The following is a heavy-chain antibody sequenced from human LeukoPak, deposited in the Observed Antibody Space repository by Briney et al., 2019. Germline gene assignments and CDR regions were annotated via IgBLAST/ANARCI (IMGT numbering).Heavy chain of an antibody. CDR1: GFTFRSYS. CDR3: ARAEEDDDSSYWYFDL. Sequence: GGSLRLSXAASGFTFRSYSMNWVRQAPGKGLEWVSSISSSSSYIYYADSVKGRFTISRDNAKNSLYLQMNSLRVEDTAVYYCARAEEDDDSSYWYFDLWGRGTLVTVSS. CDR2: ISSSSSYI. V-gene: IGHV3-21*01. J-gene: IGHJ2*01. D-gene: IGHD4-11*01.